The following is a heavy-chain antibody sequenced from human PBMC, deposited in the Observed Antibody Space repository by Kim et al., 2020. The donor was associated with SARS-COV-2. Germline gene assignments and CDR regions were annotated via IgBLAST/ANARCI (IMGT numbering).Heavy chain of an antibody. D-gene: IGHD2-15*01. J-gene: IGHJ5*02. CDR2: IKSKTDGGTT. V-gene: IGHV3-15*01. Sequence: GGSLRLSCAASGFTFSNAWMSWVRQAPGKGLEWVGRIKSKTDGGTTDYAAPVKGRFTISRDDSKNTLYLQMNSLKTEDTAVYYCTTDGIRLGYCSGGSCPYDRWGQGTLVTVSS. CDR3: TTDGIRLGYCSGGSCPYDR. CDR1: GFTFSNAW.